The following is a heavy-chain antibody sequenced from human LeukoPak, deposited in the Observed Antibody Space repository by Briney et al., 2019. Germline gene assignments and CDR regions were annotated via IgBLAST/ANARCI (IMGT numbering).Heavy chain of an antibody. J-gene: IGHJ6*03. Sequence: PSETLSLTCTVSGGSISSYYWSWIRQPPGKGLEWIGYIYYSGSTNYNPSLKSRVTISVDKSKNQFSLKLSSVTAADTAVYYCSGSYLYYYYYYMHVWGKGTPVTISS. CDR1: GGSISSYY. V-gene: IGHV4-59*01. CDR2: IYYSGST. D-gene: IGHD1-26*01. CDR3: SGSYLYYYYYYMHV.